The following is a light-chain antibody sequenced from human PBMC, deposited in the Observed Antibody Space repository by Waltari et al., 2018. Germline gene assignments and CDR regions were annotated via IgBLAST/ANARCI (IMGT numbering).Light chain of an antibody. CDR1: QTVRTTY. V-gene: IGKV3-20*01. CDR3: QQYDISPLT. Sequence: EIVLPQSPGTLSLSRGDRATISCRASQTVRTTYLAWYQQKPGQAPTLLIYGASSRATGIPDRFSGSGSGTDFSLTISSLEPEDFAVYYCQQYDISPLTFGGGTKVEIK. J-gene: IGKJ4*01. CDR2: GAS.